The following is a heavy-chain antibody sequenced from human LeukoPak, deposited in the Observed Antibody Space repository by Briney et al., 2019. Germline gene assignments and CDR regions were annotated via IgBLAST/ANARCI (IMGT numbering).Heavy chain of an antibody. D-gene: IGHD2-21*02. Sequence: SETLSLTCAVYGGSFSGYYWSWIRQPPGKGLEWIGEINHSGSTNYNPSLKSRVTISVDTSKNQFSLKLSSVTAADTAVYYCARVPHIVVVTAPHAFDIWGQGTMVTVSS. CDR3: ARVPHIVVVTAPHAFDI. J-gene: IGHJ3*02. V-gene: IGHV4-34*01. CDR1: GGSFSGYY. CDR2: INHSGST.